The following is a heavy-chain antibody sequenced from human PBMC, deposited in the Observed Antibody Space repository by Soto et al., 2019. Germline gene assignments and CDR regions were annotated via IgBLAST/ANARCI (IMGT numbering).Heavy chain of an antibody. V-gene: IGHV1-2*04. CDR1: GYTFTGYY. Sequence: QVQLVQSGAEVKKPGASVKVSCKASGYTFTGYYMHWVRQAPGQGLEWMGWINPNSGGTNYAQKFQGWVTMTRDTSISTAYMELSRLRSDDTAVYYCARAWLGYSYGYWFDPWGQGTLVTVSS. CDR2: INPNSGGT. D-gene: IGHD5-18*01. CDR3: ARAWLGYSYGYWFDP. J-gene: IGHJ5*02.